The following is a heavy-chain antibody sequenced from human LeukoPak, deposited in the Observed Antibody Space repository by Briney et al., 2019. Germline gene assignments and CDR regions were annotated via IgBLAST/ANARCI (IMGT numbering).Heavy chain of an antibody. CDR1: GFTFSSYA. CDR3: ARDPRSRTYYDYVWGSFSGVSFDY. CDR2: ISGSGGST. V-gene: IGHV3-23*01. J-gene: IGHJ4*02. D-gene: IGHD3-16*01. Sequence: GGSLRLSCAASGFTFSSYAMSWVRQAPGKGLEWVSAISGSGGSTYYADSVKGRFTISRDNSKNTLYLQMNSLRAEDTAVYYCARDPRSRTYYDYVWGSFSGVSFDYWGQGTLVTVSS.